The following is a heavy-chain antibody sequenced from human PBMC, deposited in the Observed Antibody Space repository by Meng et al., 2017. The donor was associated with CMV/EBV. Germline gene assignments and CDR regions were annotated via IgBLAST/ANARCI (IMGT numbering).Heavy chain of an antibody. V-gene: IGHV1-2*02. CDR1: GYTFTSYG. Sequence: SGYTFTSYGISWVRQAPGPGLEWMGWINPNSGGTNYAQKFQGRVTMTRDTSISTAYMELSRLRSDDTAVYYCAREWVVPAAIDWFDPWGQGTLVTVSS. CDR2: INPNSGGT. J-gene: IGHJ5*02. CDR3: AREWVVPAAIDWFDP. D-gene: IGHD2-2*01.